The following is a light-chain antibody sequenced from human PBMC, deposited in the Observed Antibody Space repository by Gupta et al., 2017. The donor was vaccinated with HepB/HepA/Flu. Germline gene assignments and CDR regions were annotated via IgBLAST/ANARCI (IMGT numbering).Light chain of an antibody. CDR1: QSISNY. CDR3: QRSHITPRT. V-gene: IGKV1-39*01. CDR2: GAS. J-gene: IGKJ2*01. Sequence: QLTPAPSSLSVSVVDSVTITCRASQSISNYLSWYQQKPGKAPKVLVYGASNLQRGVPSRFSGRGSGTGFTLTISNLQPEDFATYYCQRSHITPRTFGQGTKLKIK.